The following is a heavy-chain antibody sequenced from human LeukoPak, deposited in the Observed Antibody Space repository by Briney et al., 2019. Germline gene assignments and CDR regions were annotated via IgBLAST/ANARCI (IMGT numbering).Heavy chain of an antibody. CDR2: INPSGGST. D-gene: IGHD6-13*01. CDR3: ARWIAAAGTARWFDP. J-gene: IGHJ5*02. V-gene: IGHV1-46*01. CDR1: GYTFTSYY. Sequence: ASVKVSCKASGYTFTSYYMHWVRQAPGQGLEWMGIINPSGGSTSYAQKFQGRVTMTRDTSTSTVYMELSSLRSEDTAVYYCARWIAAAGTARWFDPWGQGTLVTVSS.